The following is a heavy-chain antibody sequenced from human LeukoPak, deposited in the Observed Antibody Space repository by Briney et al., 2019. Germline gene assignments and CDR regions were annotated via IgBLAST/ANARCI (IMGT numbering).Heavy chain of an antibody. J-gene: IGHJ4*02. CDR3: AREGRVSGYDFDC. CDR2: INSDGSSI. D-gene: IGHD5-12*01. Sequence: GGFLRLSYAASGFTFSSYWMHWVRQAPGKGLVWVSRINSDGSSITYADSVKGRFSISRDNAKNTLYLQMNSLRVEDTAVYYCAREGRVSGYDFDCWGQGTLVTVSS. CDR1: GFTFSSYW. V-gene: IGHV3-74*03.